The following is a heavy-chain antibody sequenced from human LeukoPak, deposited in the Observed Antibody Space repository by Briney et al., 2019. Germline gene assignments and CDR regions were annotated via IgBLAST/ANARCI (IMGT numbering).Heavy chain of an antibody. CDR2: ISAYNGNT. V-gene: IGHV1-18*01. J-gene: IGHJ5*02. D-gene: IGHD2-2*02. CDR3: ARDNYCSSPSCYTVAQGDWFDP. Sequence: ASVKVSCKASGYTFTSYGISWVRQAPGQGLEWMGWISAYNGNTNYAQKLQGRVTMTTDTSTSTAYMELRSLRSDDTAVYYCARDNYCSSPSCYTVAQGDWFDPWGQGTLVTVSS. CDR1: GYTFTSYG.